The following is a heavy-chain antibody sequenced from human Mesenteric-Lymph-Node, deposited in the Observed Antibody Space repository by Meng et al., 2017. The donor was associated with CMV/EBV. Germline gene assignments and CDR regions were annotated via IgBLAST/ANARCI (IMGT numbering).Heavy chain of an antibody. CDR1: GFTFNNYD. CDR3: ARIGVVPAAHQYFYYGLDV. Sequence: GESLKISCAVSGFTFNNYDMHWVRQAPGKGLEWVAVIYYDVSNKYYADSVKGRFTISSDKSKNTLYLQMNSLRAEDTAVYYCARIGVVPAAHQYFYYGLDVWGQGTTVTVSS. J-gene: IGHJ6*02. V-gene: IGHV3-30*12. CDR2: IYYDVSNK. D-gene: IGHD2-2*01.